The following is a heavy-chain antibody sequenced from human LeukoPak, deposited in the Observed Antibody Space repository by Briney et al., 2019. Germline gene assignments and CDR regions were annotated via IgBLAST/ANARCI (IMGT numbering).Heavy chain of an antibody. J-gene: IGHJ3*02. CDR1: GGTFSSYA. Sequence: SVKVSCKASGGTFSSYAISWVRQAPGRGLEWMGGIIPIFGTANYAQKFQGRVTITADESTSTAYMELSSLRSEDTAVYYCAKKHYDAFDIWGQGTMVTVSS. D-gene: IGHD3-10*01. V-gene: IGHV1-69*01. CDR2: IIPIFGTA. CDR3: AKKHYDAFDI.